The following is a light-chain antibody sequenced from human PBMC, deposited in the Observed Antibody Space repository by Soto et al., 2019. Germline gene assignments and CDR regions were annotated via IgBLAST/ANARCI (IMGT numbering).Light chain of an antibody. J-gene: IGKJ4*01. V-gene: IGKV3-11*01. CDR1: QSFGNN. Sequence: EIVLTQSPATLTLSTGGRATLSCRASQSFGNNLAWYQQKPGQSPGLLIYEASTRAAGIPAPYSGSWSWTDFTLTISSLEPEDFSVYYCQQHANWPLTCGGGTKVDIK. CDR2: EAS. CDR3: QQHANWPLT.